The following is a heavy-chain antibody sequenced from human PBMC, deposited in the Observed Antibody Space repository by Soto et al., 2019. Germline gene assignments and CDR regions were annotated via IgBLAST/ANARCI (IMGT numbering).Heavy chain of an antibody. V-gene: IGHV3-23*01. CDR2: ISGSGGST. CDR3: AKDLWYYYDSSGPIDAFDI. CDR1: GFTFSSYA. Sequence: PGGSLRLSCAASGFTFSSYAMSWVRQAPGKGLEWVSAISGSGGSTYYADSVKGRFTISRDNSKNTLYLQMNSLRAEDTAVYYCAKDLWYYYDSSGPIDAFDIWGQGTMVTVSS. D-gene: IGHD3-22*01. J-gene: IGHJ3*02.